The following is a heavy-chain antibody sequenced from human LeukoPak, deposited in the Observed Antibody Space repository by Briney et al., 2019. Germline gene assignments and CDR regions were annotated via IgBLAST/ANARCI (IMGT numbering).Heavy chain of an antibody. V-gene: IGHV3-30*04. CDR3: ARDFTIFGVDHYFDY. CDR1: GFTFSSYA. Sequence: PGGSLRLSCAASGFTFSSYAMHWVRPAPGKGLEWVAVISYDGNNKYYTRSVKGRFTISRDNSKNTLYLQMNSLRAEDTAVYYCARDFTIFGVDHYFDYWGQGTLVTVSS. D-gene: IGHD3-3*01. J-gene: IGHJ4*02. CDR2: ISYDGNNK.